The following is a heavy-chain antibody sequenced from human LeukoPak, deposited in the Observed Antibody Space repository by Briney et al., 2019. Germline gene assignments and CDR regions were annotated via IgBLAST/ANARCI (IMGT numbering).Heavy chain of an antibody. CDR3: ARDRRSGDFDWPRAFDI. D-gene: IGHD3-9*01. V-gene: IGHV3-21*01. Sequence: PGGSLRLSCAASGFTFSSYSMNWVRQAPGKGLEWVSSISSSSSYIYYADSVKGRFTISRDNAKNSLYLQMNSLRAEDTAVYYCARDRRSGDFDWPRAFDIWGQGTMVTVSS. J-gene: IGHJ3*02. CDR1: GFTFSSYS. CDR2: ISSSSSYI.